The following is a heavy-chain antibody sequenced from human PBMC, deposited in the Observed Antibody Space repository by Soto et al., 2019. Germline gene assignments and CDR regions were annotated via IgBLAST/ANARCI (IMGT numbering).Heavy chain of an antibody. Sequence: SETLSLTCTVSGGNISSYCWSWIRQPPGEGLEWIGFVYYRGSTDYNPSLRSRMTISADTSRNQFYLDVSSVTVADTAIYYCAASGAPEGDWFDPWGQGILVTVSS. CDR1: GGNISSYC. CDR2: VYYRGST. D-gene: IGHD2-8*02. J-gene: IGHJ5*02. V-gene: IGHV4-59*06. CDR3: AASGAPEGDWFDP.